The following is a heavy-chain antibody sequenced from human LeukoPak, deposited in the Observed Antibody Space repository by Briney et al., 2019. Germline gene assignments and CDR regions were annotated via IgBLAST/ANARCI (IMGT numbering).Heavy chain of an antibody. CDR2: INHSGST. CDR1: GGSFSGYY. D-gene: IGHD2-2*01. J-gene: IGHJ6*02. V-gene: IGHV4-34*01. CDR3: ARDRIVVVPAAKNYYYYGMDV. Sequence: SETLSLTCAVYGGSFSGYYWSWIRQPPGKGLEWIGEINHSGSTNYNPSLKSRVTISVDTSKNQFPLKLSSVTAADTAVYYCARDRIVVVPAAKNYYYYGMDVWGQGTTVIVSS.